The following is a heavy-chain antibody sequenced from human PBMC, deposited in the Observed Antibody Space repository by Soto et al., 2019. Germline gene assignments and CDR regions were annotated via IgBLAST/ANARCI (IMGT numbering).Heavy chain of an antibody. CDR3: AKALNYDYIWGSYRPHYYYYMDV. V-gene: IGHV3-23*01. J-gene: IGHJ6*03. CDR2: ISGSGGST. CDR1: GFTFSSYA. D-gene: IGHD3-16*02. Sequence: GGSLRLSCAASGFTFSSYAMSWVRQAPGKGLEWVSAISGSGGSTYYADSVKGRFTISRDNSKNTLYLQMNSLRAEDTAVYYCAKALNYDYIWGSYRPHYYYYMDVWGKGTTVTVSS.